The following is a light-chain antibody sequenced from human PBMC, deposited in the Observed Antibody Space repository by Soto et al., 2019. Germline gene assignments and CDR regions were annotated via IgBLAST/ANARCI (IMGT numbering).Light chain of an antibody. CDR3: QQYGSSRT. Sequence: EIVLTQSPDTLSLSPGERATLSCRASQSVSRNYLAWYQQKPGQAPRLLIYAASNRATGIPDRFRGSGSGTDFSLTISRLEPEDFAVYYCQQYGSSRTFGQGTKVEFK. CDR2: AAS. V-gene: IGKV3-20*01. J-gene: IGKJ1*01. CDR1: QSVSRNY.